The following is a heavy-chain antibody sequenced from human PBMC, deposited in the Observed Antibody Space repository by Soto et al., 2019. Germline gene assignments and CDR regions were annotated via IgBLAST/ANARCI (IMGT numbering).Heavy chain of an antibody. J-gene: IGHJ4*02. CDR2: ISSTTNYI. CDR1: GFTFTMYS. V-gene: IGHV3-21*06. CDR3: ARESEDLTSNFDY. Sequence: WGSLLLSCAASGFTFTMYSMNWVRQAPGKGLDLVSSISSTTNYIYYVDSMKGRFTISRDNAKNSLYLEMNSLRAEDTAVYYCARESEDLTSNFDYWGQGTLVTVSS.